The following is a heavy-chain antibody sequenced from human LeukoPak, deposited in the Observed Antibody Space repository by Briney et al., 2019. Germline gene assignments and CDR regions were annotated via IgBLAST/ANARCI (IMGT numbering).Heavy chain of an antibody. Sequence: GGSLRLSCAASGFTFSNYAMHWVRQAPGKGLEWVAVISYDGSNKYYADSVKGRFTISRDNSKNTLYLQMNSLRAEDTAVYYCARDPDYYYDSSGYYTFDYWGQGTLVTVSS. V-gene: IGHV3-30*04. CDR1: GFTFSNYA. CDR3: ARDPDYYYDSSGYYTFDY. CDR2: ISYDGSNK. J-gene: IGHJ4*02. D-gene: IGHD3-22*01.